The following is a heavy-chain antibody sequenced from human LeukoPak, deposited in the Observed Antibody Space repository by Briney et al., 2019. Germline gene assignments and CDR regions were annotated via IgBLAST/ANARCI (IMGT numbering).Heavy chain of an antibody. CDR2: IYTSGST. J-gene: IGHJ6*03. D-gene: IGHD3-22*01. Sequence: KTSETLSLTCTVSVGSISSYYWSWIRQPAGKGLEWIGRIYTSGSTNYNPSLKSRVTMSVDTSKNQFSLKLSSVTAADTAVYYCARASEPPDSYYYYMDVWGKGTTVTVSS. CDR1: VGSISSYY. V-gene: IGHV4-4*07. CDR3: ARASEPPDSYYYYMDV.